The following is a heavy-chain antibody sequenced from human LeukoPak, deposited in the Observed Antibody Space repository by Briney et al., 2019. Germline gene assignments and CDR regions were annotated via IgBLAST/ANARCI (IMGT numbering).Heavy chain of an antibody. CDR3: ATGFRVGYYYYGMDV. Sequence: ASVKVSCKVSGYTLTELSMHWVRQAPGKGLEWMGGFDPEDGETIYAQKFQGRATMTEDTSTDTAYMELSSLRSEDTALYYCATGFRVGYYYYGMDVWGQGTTVTVSS. J-gene: IGHJ6*02. D-gene: IGHD3-3*01. V-gene: IGHV1-24*01. CDR2: FDPEDGET. CDR1: GYTLTELS.